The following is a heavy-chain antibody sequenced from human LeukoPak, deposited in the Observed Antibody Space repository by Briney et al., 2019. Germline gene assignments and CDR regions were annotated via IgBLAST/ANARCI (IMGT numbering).Heavy chain of an antibody. D-gene: IGHD1-26*01. CDR3: ARDIVGAMVRFDY. CDR1: GDTFTSYY. V-gene: IGHV1-46*01. J-gene: IGHJ4*02. Sequence: ASVKVSCKASGDTFTSYYMHWVRQAPGQGLEWMGIINPSGGSTSYAQKLQGRVTMTRDTSTSTVYMELSSLRSEDTAVYYCARDIVGAMVRFDYWGQGTLVTVSS. CDR2: INPSGGST.